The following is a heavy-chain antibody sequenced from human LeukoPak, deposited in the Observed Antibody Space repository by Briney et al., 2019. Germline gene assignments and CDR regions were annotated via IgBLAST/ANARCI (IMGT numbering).Heavy chain of an antibody. Sequence: SETLSLTCTVSGGSINSYYWSWIRQPAGKGLEWSGRIFSSGNTIYNTSLTSRVSMSVDTSKNQFSLRLNSVTAADTAVYYCARSPHRLIGHWFDPWGQGTLVTGSS. D-gene: IGHD3-16*01. V-gene: IGHV4-4*07. CDR1: GGSINSYY. CDR2: IFSSGNT. CDR3: ARSPHRLIGHWFDP. J-gene: IGHJ5*02.